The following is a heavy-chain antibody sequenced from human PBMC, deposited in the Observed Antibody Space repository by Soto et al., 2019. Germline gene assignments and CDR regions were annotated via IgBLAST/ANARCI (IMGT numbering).Heavy chain of an antibody. D-gene: IGHD3-10*01. CDR1: GGSISSGGYY. Sequence: QVQLQESGPGLVKPSQTLSLTCTVSGGSISSGGYYWSWIRQHPGKSLEWIGYIYYSGSTYYNPSLKSRVTISVDTSKNQFSLKVSSVTAAYTAVYHCARVVWFGELLSFDYWGQGTLVTVSS. CDR2: IYYSGST. V-gene: IGHV4-31*03. CDR3: ARVVWFGELLSFDY. J-gene: IGHJ4*02.